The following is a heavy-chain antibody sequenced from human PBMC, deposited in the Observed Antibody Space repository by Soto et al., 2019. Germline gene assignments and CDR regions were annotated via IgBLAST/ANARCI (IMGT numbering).Heavy chain of an antibody. D-gene: IGHD3-16*02. CDR3: ARDRFDYIWGSYRYPFGAFDI. V-gene: IGHV4-59*01. CDR1: GGSISSYY. J-gene: IGHJ3*02. CDR2: IYYSGST. Sequence: QVQLQESGPGLVKPSETLSLTCTVSGGSISSYYWSWIRQPPGKGLEWIGYIYYSGSTNYNPSLKSRVTISVDTSKTQFSLKLSSVTAADTAVYSCARDRFDYIWGSYRYPFGAFDIWGQGTMVTVSS.